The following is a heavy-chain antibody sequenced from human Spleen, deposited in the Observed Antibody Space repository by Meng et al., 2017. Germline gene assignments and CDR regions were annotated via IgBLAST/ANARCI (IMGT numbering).Heavy chain of an antibody. CDR2: IYYSGST. Sequence: SETLSLTCTVSGGSINSNTYYWGWIRQPPGKGLEWIGSIYYSGSTYYSPSLKSRVTISVDTSKNQYSLKLNSVTAADTAVYYCARERVQGARLRLGELLNWGQGTLVTVSS. CDR1: GGSINSNTYY. J-gene: IGHJ4*02. CDR3: ARERVQGARLRLGELLN. V-gene: IGHV4-39*07. D-gene: IGHD3-16*01.